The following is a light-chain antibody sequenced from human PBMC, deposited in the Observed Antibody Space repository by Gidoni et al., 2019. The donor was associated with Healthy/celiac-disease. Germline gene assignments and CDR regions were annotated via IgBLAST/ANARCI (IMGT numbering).Light chain of an antibody. CDR1: QSISSY. Sequence: DRVTITCRASQSISSYLNWYQQKPGKAPKLLSYAASSLQSGVTSRFSGSGSGTDFTLTISSLQPEDFATYYCQQSYSTPRTFGQGTKVEIK. CDR2: AAS. CDR3: QQSYSTPRT. J-gene: IGKJ1*01. V-gene: IGKV1-39*01.